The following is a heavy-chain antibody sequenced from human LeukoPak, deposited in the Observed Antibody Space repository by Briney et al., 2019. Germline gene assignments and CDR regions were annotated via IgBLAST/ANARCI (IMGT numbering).Heavy chain of an antibody. CDR1: GFTFSTYW. J-gene: IGHJ3*02. Sequence: GGSLRLSCAASGFTFSTYWMNWVRQAPGKGLEWVANIKPDGSEKYYVDSVKGRFTISRDNAKNSLYLQMNSLRAEDTAVYYCARDGPDCSSTSCPDDVFDIWGQGTMVTVSS. CDR3: ARDGPDCSSTSCPDDVFDI. CDR2: IKPDGSEK. V-gene: IGHV3-7*01. D-gene: IGHD2-2*01.